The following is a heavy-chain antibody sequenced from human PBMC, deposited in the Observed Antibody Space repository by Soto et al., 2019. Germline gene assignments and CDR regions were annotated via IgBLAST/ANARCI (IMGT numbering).Heavy chain of an antibody. J-gene: IGHJ3*02. CDR1: GFTFSSYS. Sequence: GSLRLSCAASGFTFSSYSMNWVRQAPGKGLEWVSYISSSSSTIYYADSVKGRFTISRDNAKNSLYLQMNSLRDEDTAVDYCARDRVENCGGDCYSAFDIWGQGTMVTVSS. CDR2: ISSSSSTI. V-gene: IGHV3-48*02. D-gene: IGHD2-21*02. CDR3: ARDRVENCGGDCYSAFDI.